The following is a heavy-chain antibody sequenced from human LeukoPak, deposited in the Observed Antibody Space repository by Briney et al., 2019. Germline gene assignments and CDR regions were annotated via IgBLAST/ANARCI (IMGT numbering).Heavy chain of an antibody. CDR2: ISWDGGST. Sequence: GGSLRLSCAASGFTFDDYAMHWVRQAPGKGLEWVSLISWDGGSTYYADSVKGRFTISRDNSKNSLYLQMNSLRAEDTALYYCAKDTHYYDSSGYSKGLDYWGQGTLVTVSS. CDR3: AKDTHYYDSSGYSKGLDY. J-gene: IGHJ4*02. V-gene: IGHV3-43D*03. CDR1: GFTFDDYA. D-gene: IGHD3-22*01.